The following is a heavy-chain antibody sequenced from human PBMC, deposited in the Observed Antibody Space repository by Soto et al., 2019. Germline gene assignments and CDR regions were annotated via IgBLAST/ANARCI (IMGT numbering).Heavy chain of an antibody. CDR3: VGGTDGAPVDACHRYFDA. CDR1: GVSLNSNSYY. Sequence: QVRLQESGPGLVKPSQTLSLTCTVSGVSLNSNSYYWGFIRQPPGKGLEWLCYIYSRGSSYSNPSLTSRVAMSVDTSQNNFSLTLTSVTAADTAVYFCVGGTDGAPVDACHRYFDAWGQGIPVTVSS. D-gene: IGHD2-8*01. J-gene: IGHJ4*02. V-gene: IGHV4-30-4*01. CDR2: IYSRGSS.